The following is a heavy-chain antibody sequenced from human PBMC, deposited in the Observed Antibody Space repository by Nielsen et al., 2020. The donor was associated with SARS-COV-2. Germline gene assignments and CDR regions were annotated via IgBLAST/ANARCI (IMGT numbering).Heavy chain of an antibody. D-gene: IGHD3-16*01. CDR2: MNPNSGNT. J-gene: IGHJ4*02. CDR3: ARLAFLGGFDYFDY. V-gene: IGHV1-8*01. Sequence: ASVKVSCKASGYTFTSYDINWVRQATGQGLEWMGWMNPNSGNTGYAQKFQGRVTMTRNTSKSTAYMELSSLRSEDTAVYYCARLAFLGGFDYFDYWGQGTLVTVSS. CDR1: GYTFTSYD.